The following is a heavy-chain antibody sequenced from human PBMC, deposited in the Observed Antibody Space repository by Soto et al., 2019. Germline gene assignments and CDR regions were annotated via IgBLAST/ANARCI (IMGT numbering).Heavy chain of an antibody. Sequence: EVQLVESGGGLVQPGGSLRLSCAASGFTFSSYDMHWVRQTTGKGLEWVSTINTAGDTYYPGSVKGRFTVTRENAKNSLYLQMNSLRDGATAVYYCAKGGVAGYYYMDVWGKGTTVTVSS. CDR3: AKGGVAGYYYMDV. CDR2: INTAGDT. D-gene: IGHD3-16*01. CDR1: GFTFSSYD. J-gene: IGHJ6*03. V-gene: IGHV3-13*01.